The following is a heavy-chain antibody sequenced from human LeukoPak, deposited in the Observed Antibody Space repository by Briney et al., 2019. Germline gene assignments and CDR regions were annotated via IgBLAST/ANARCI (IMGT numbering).Heavy chain of an antibody. CDR3: ARDSVSGWYPNWFDP. CDR2: IKQDGSAK. D-gene: IGHD6-19*01. Sequence: GGSLRLSCAASGFTFNRYWMSWVCQAPGKELQWVANIKQDGSAKYYVDSVKGRFTISRDNAKNSLYLQMNSLRAEDTAVYYCARDSVSGWYPNWFDPWGQGTLVTVSS. V-gene: IGHV3-7*01. CDR1: GFTFNRYW. J-gene: IGHJ5*02.